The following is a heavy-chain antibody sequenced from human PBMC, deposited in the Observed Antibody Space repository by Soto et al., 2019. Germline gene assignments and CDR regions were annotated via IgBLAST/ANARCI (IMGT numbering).Heavy chain of an antibody. J-gene: IGHJ4*02. Sequence: PGGSLRLSCSASAFTVSSNYMSWVLQAPGKGLEWVSVIYSGGSTYYADPVKGRFTISRDNSKNTLYLQMNSLRAEDTAVYYCAGVPPGSYYFDYWGQGTLVTVSS. D-gene: IGHD3-10*01. CDR2: IYSGGST. CDR3: AGVPPGSYYFDY. V-gene: IGHV3-53*01. CDR1: AFTVSSNY.